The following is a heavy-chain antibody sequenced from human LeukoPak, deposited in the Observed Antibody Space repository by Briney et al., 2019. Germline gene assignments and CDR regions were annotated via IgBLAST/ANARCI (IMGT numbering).Heavy chain of an antibody. Sequence: GESLKISCKGSGYNFATYWLAWVRQMPGKGLEWMGIIYTGDSDTKYSPPFQGQVTISADKSIDTAFLQWSSLTPSDTAMYFCARSLTSNTYCGGDCSFDNWGQGSLVTVSS. CDR2: IYTGDSDT. J-gene: IGHJ4*02. V-gene: IGHV5-51*01. D-gene: IGHD2-21*02. CDR1: GYNFATYW. CDR3: ARSLTSNTYCGGDCSFDN.